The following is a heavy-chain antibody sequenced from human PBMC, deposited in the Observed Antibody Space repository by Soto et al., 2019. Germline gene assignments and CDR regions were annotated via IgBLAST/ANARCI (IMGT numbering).Heavy chain of an antibody. J-gene: IGHJ3*01. CDR3: ARHREGDFSGNSGADF. D-gene: IGHD3-22*01. CDR1: GYTFSSNW. CDR2: IYPGDSDT. V-gene: IGHV5-51*01. Sequence: GESLKISCQTSGYTFSSNWIGWVRQMPGEGLEWMGVIYPGDSDTRYSPSFQGQVTISADRSITTAYLQWTYLKASDTAMYYCARHREGDFSGNSGADFWGQGTMVTVSS.